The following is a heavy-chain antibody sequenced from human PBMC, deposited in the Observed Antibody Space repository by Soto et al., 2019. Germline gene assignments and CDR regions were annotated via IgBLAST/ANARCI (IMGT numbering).Heavy chain of an antibody. Sequence: QGQLVQSGAEVKKPGSSVKGTCKASGGTFSSDAISWVRQAPGRGLEWMGGIIPIFGTANYAQKFQGRVTITADESTSTAYMELSSLRSEDTAVYYCVRSWFDPWGQGTLVTVSS. V-gene: IGHV1-69*12. CDR1: GGTFSSDA. CDR3: VRSWFDP. D-gene: IGHD6-6*01. J-gene: IGHJ5*02. CDR2: IIPIFGTA.